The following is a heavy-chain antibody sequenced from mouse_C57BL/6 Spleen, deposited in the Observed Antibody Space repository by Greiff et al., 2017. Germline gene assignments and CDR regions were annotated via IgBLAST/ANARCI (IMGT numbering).Heavy chain of an antibody. Sequence: VQGVESGAELARPGASVKLSCKASGYTFTSYGISWVKQRTGQGLEWIGEIYPRSGNTYYNEKFKGKATLTADKSSSTAYMELRSLTSEDSAVYFCAREITTGNWYYDVWGTGTTVTVSS. V-gene: IGHV1-81*01. CDR3: AREITTGNWYYDV. CDR1: GYTFTSYG. J-gene: IGHJ1*03. CDR2: IYPRSGNT. D-gene: IGHD2-4*01.